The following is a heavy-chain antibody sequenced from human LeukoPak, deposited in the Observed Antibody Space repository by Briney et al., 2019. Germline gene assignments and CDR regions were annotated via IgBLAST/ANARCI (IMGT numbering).Heavy chain of an antibody. J-gene: IGHJ4*02. CDR1: GFTFSSYW. D-gene: IGHD6-13*01. V-gene: IGHV3-7*01. CDR3: ARGFQSDSSSFGY. Sequence: GGSLRLSCAASGFTFSSYWMSWVRQAPGKGLEWVANIKQDGSEKYYVDSVKGRFTISRDNAKNSLYLQMNSLRAEDTAVCYCARGFQSDSSSFGYWGQGTLVTVSS. CDR2: IKQDGSEK.